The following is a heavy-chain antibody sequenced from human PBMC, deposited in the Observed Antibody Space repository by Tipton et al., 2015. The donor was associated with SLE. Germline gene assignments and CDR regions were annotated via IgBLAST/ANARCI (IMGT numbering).Heavy chain of an antibody. Sequence: QLVQSGSELKKPGASVRISCKTSGYTFTSSSMNWVRQAPGQGLEWMGWININTGNPTYAQGFTGRFAFSLDTSVSTAYLQISSLKAEDTAVYYCARSKGAFDYWGQGTLVTVSS. CDR2: ININTGNP. CDR3: ARSKGAFDY. V-gene: IGHV7-4-1*02. CDR1: GYTFTSSS. J-gene: IGHJ4*02. D-gene: IGHD4-11*01.